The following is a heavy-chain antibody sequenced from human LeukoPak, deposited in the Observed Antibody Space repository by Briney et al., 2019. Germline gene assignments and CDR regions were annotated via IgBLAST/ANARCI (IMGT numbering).Heavy chain of an antibody. CDR2: IIPIFGTA. CDR3: AREMGWTRQQLIRGFYY. Sequence: SVTDSCKASGVTFSSYAISWVRRAPGQGLEWMGGIIPIFGTANYAQKFQSRVTIAADESTSTAYMELSSLRSEDTAVYYCAREMGWTRQQLIRGFYYWGQGTLVTVSS. CDR1: GVTFSSYA. J-gene: IGHJ4*02. D-gene: IGHD6-13*01. V-gene: IGHV1-69*13.